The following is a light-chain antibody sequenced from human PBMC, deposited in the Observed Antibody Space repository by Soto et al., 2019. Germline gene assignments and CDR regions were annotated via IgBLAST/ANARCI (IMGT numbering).Light chain of an antibody. CDR2: AAS. J-gene: IGKJ1*01. Sequence: DIQMTQSPSSLSASVGDRVTITCRASQSISSYLNWYQQKPGKAPNLLIYAASSLQSGVPSRFSGSGSGTGFTLTINSLHPEDFATYYCQQSYSSPRTFGQGTKVEIK. V-gene: IGKV1-39*01. CDR1: QSISSY. CDR3: QQSYSSPRT.